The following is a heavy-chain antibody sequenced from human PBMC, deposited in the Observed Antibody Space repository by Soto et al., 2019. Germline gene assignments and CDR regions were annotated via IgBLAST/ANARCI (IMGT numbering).Heavy chain of an antibody. D-gene: IGHD6-19*01. V-gene: IGHV3-53*04. CDR2: IYSGGST. CDR3: VRDGGIAVAGAFQH. J-gene: IGHJ1*01. Sequence: EVQLVESGGGLVQPGGSLRLSCAASGFTVSSNYMSWVRQAPGKGLEWVSVIYSGGSTYYADSVKGRFTISRHNSKNTLYLQMNSLRAEDTAVYYCVRDGGIAVAGAFQHWGQGTLVTVSS. CDR1: GFTVSSNY.